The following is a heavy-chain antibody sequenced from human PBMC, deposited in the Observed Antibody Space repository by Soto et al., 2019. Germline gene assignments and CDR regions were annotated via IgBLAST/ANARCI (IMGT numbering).Heavy chain of an antibody. CDR2: INAANGAT. V-gene: IGHV1-3*01. J-gene: IGHJ4*02. CDR3: ARVSFETSGFADY. Sequence: ASVKVSCKASGYTFTAYTIHWVRQAPGQSLEWMGWINAANGATKYSEKFQGRVTITRDTSARTAYMDLSSLSSKDTAVYFCARVSFETSGFADYWGQGTLVTVSS. CDR1: GYTFTAYT. D-gene: IGHD5-12*01.